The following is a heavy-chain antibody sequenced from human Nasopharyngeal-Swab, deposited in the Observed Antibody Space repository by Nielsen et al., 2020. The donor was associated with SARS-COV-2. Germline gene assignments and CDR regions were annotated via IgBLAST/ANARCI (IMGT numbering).Heavy chain of an antibody. D-gene: IGHD2-15*01. CDR3: TRARYCSGDSCYFYFYYNHMDI. CDR2: ISYDGGNK. V-gene: IGHV3-30*04. Sequence: GESLKISCAASGFTFSSYTLHWVRQAPGKGLEWVAVISYDGGNKYYADSVKGRFTISRDNSKNTLYLQMNNLRTEDTAVYYCTRARYCSGDSCYFYFYYNHMDIWGKGTTVTVSS. J-gene: IGHJ6*03. CDR1: GFTFSSYT.